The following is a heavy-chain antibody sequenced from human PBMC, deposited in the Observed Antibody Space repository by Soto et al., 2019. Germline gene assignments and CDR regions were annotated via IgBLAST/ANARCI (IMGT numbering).Heavy chain of an antibody. D-gene: IGHD3-10*01. Sequence: QVQLVQSGAELKKPGSSVKVSCEASGGSFTSYSFTWVRQAPGQGLEWMGRIIPIQGKANYALKFQDRVTITADRSTRTVYMELTSLRPEDTAVYFCARDRDDYGSGNYYNRIDFWGQGTLVTVSS. CDR3: ARDRDDYGSGNYYNRIDF. CDR1: GGSFTSYS. CDR2: IIPIQGKA. V-gene: IGHV1-69*08. J-gene: IGHJ4*02.